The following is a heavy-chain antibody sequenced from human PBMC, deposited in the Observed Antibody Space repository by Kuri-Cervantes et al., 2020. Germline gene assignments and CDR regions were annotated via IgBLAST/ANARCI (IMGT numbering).Heavy chain of an antibody. J-gene: IGHJ4*02. D-gene: IGHD6-25*01. CDR1: GYSLTNYW. Sequence: GESLKISCKGSGYSLTNYWIGWVRQMPGKGLEWMGIIYPGDSDTSCSPSFQGQVTISADKSISTAYLQWSSLKASDTAIYYCARHEAATIPDYWGQGTQVTVSS. CDR3: ARHEAATIPDY. V-gene: IGHV5-51*01. CDR2: IYPGDSDT.